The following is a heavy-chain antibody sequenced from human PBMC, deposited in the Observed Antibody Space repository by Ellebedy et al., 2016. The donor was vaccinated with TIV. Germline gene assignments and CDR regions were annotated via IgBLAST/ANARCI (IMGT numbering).Heavy chain of an antibody. D-gene: IGHD3-10*01. V-gene: IGHV3-66*01. CDR3: ARDPGGGGNYGDNWFDP. J-gene: IGHJ5*02. Sequence: GESLKISCAASGFTVNSYFMSWVRQAPGKGLEWVSIIYKDGGTNYTDSVLGRFTISRDSSENTLYLQMDSLRAEDTAVYYCARDPGGGGNYGDNWFDPWGQGTLVTVSS. CDR2: IYKDGGT. CDR1: GFTVNSYF.